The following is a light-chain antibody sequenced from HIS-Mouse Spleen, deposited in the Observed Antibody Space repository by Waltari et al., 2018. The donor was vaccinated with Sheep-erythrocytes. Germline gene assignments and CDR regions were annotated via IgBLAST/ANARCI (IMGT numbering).Light chain of an antibody. Sequence: QSALTQPASVSGSPGQSITIPCNGTSSDVGSYNLASWYQPHPGKAPKLRIYEGSKRPSGVSNRFSGSKSGNTASLTISGLQAEDEADYYCCSYAGSSTPWVFGGGTKLTVL. J-gene: IGLJ3*02. CDR3: CSYAGSSTPWV. CDR2: EGS. CDR1: SSDVGSYNL. V-gene: IGLV2-23*01.